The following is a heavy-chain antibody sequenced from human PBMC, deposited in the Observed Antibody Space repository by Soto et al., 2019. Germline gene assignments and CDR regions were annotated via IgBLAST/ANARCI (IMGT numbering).Heavy chain of an antibody. CDR3: ARVSSTWEDDY. Sequence: EVQLVESGGGLVQPGGSLRLSCPASGFTFSDYGVNWVRQAPGKGLEWISYISRGSDTIYYADSVMGRFTISRDDAKNSLFLQMNSLRDEDTAVYYCARVSSTWEDDYWGQGTLVTVSS. V-gene: IGHV3-48*02. CDR1: GFTFSDYG. CDR2: ISRGSDTI. D-gene: IGHD6-13*01. J-gene: IGHJ4*02.